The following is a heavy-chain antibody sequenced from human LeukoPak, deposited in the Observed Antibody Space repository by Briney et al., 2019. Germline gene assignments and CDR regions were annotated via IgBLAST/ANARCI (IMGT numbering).Heavy chain of an antibody. CDR3: AREGRFGHDYFDY. D-gene: IGHD3-16*01. V-gene: IGHV4-61*01. Sequence: SETLSLTCTVSGGSISSSSYYWSWIRQPPGKGLEWIGYIYYSGSTNYNPSLKSRVTISVDTSKNQFSLKLSSVTAADTAVYYCAREGRFGHDYFDYWGQGTLVTVSS. CDR2: IYYSGST. J-gene: IGHJ4*02. CDR1: GGSISSSSYY.